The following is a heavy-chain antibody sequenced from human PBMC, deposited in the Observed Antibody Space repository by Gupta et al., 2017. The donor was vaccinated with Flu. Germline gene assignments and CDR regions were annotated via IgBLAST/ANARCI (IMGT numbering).Heavy chain of an antibody. CDR3: TRGYCTNDICVNFDY. Sequence: EVQLVESGGGLVQPGGSLKLSCAASGFTFSGSAMHWVRQASGKGLAWVGRIRSKAHSYATAYAASVRGRFIISRDDSKNTAYLQMNSLKTEDTAMYYCTRGYCTNDICVNFDYWGQGTLVTVYS. D-gene: IGHD2-8*01. V-gene: IGHV3-73*02. J-gene: IGHJ4*02. CDR2: IRSKAHSYAT. CDR1: GFTFSGSA.